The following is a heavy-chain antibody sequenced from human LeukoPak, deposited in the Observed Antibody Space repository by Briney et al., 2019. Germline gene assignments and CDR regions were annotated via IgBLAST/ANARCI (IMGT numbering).Heavy chain of an antibody. CDR1: GYSIGNGYF. D-gene: IGHD3-10*01. CDR2: INHSGST. CDR3: ARGGRGRGYYYGSGSSLDV. J-gene: IGHJ6*04. V-gene: IGHV4-34*01. Sequence: SETLSLTCTVSGYSIGNGYFWSWIRQPPGKGLEWIGEINHSGSTNYNPSLKSRVTISVDTSKNQFSLKLSSVTAADTAVYYCARGGRGRGYYYGSGSSLDVWGKGTTVTVSS.